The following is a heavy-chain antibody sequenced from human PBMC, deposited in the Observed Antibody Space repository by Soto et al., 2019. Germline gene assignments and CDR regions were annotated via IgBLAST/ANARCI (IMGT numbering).Heavy chain of an antibody. Sequence: EVQLVESGGGLVQPSRSLRLSCAASGFTVDDYAMHWVRQAPGKGLEWVSGISWNSETIDYADSVKGRFTISRDNAKSSLFLKMNSLRPDFTALYYCAKDMKWGGMTTIHYFDSWGQGTLVTVSS. CDR3: AKDMKWGGMTTIHYFDS. V-gene: IGHV3-9*01. CDR1: GFTVDDYA. D-gene: IGHD4-17*01. J-gene: IGHJ4*02. CDR2: ISWNSETI.